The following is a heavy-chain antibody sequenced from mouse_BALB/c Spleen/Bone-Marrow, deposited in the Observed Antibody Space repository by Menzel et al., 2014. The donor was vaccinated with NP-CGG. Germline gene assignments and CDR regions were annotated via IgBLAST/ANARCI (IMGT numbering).Heavy chain of an antibody. CDR2: IDTSDSYT. CDR1: GYTFTDYW. Sequence: QVQLQQSGAELVMPGASVKMSCKASGYTFTDYWMHWVKQRPGQGLEWIGAIDTSDSYTSYNQKFKGKATLTVDESSSTAYMQLSSLTSEDSAVYYCAREGHGYQYFDYWGQGTTLTVSS. V-gene: IGHV1-69*01. CDR3: AREGHGYQYFDY. D-gene: IGHD2-2*01. J-gene: IGHJ2*01.